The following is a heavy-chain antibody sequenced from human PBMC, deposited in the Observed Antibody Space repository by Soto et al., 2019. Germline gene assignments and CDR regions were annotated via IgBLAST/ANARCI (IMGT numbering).Heavy chain of an antibody. V-gene: IGHV4-59*12. D-gene: IGHD2-15*01. Sequence: QVQLQESGPGLVKPSETLSLTCTVSGGSISSYYWSWIRQPPGKGLEWIGYIYYSGSTNYNPSLESRVRIAVDTSKNQFSLKLSSVTAADTAVYYCARDCSGGSCFYYGMDVWGQGTTVTVSS. J-gene: IGHJ6*02. CDR3: ARDCSGGSCFYYGMDV. CDR1: GGSISSYY. CDR2: IYYSGST.